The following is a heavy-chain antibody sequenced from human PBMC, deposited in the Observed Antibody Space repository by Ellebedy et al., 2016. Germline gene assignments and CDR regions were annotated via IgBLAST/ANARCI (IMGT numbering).Heavy chain of an antibody. CDR3: AKDWEYQPGDV. CDR2: ISGSGGST. V-gene: IGHV3-23*01. Sequence: GESLKISXAASGFTFSSYAMSWVLQAPGKGLEWVSAISGSGGSTYYADSVKGRFTISRDNSKNTLYLQMNSLRAEDTAVYYCAKDWEYQPGDVWGKGTTVTVSS. J-gene: IGHJ6*04. CDR1: GFTFSSYA. D-gene: IGHD2-2*01.